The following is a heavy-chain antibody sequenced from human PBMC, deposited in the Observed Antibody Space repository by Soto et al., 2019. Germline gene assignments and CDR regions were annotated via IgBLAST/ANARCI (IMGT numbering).Heavy chain of an antibody. CDR1: GGSISSGDYY. D-gene: IGHD2-15*01. CDR2: IYYSGST. Sequence: PSETLSLTCTVSGGSISSGDYYWSWIRQPPGKGLEWIGYIYYSGSTYYNPSLKSRVTISVDTYKNQFSLKLSSVTAADTAVYYCARGVVVAATFWFDPWGQGTLVTVSS. J-gene: IGHJ5*02. V-gene: IGHV4-30-4*01. CDR3: ARGVVVAATFWFDP.